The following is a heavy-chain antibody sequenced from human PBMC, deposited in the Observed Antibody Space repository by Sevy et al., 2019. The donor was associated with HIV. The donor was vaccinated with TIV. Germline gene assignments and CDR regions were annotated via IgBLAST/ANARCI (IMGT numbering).Heavy chain of an antibody. CDR2: ISAYNGNT. CDR3: AGQIGYCSGGSCYSLYGMDV. V-gene: IGHV1-18*01. D-gene: IGHD2-15*01. J-gene: IGHJ6*02. Sequence: ASVKVSCKASGYTFTSYGISWVRQAPGQGLEWMGWISAYNGNTNYAQKLQGRVTMTTDTSTSTAYMELRSLRSDDTAVYYCAGQIGYCSGGSCYSLYGMDVWGQRTTVTVSS. CDR1: GYTFTSYG.